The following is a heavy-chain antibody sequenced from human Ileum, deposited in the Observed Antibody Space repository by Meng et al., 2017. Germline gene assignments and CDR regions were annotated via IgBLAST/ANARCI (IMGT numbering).Heavy chain of an antibody. J-gene: IGHJ4*02. V-gene: IGHV3-11*01. Sequence: QVQRVESGGGLVQPGGSLRLYCAAYGFSFSDYFMTWIRQAPGKGLEWLSYISNTGSITYHADSVKGRFSISRDNAKNSLYLQMNSLRPEDTAVYYCTTVSSSSLGYWGQGTLVTVSS. CDR3: TTVSSSSLGY. D-gene: IGHD6-6*01. CDR2: ISNTGSIT. CDR1: GFSFSDYF.